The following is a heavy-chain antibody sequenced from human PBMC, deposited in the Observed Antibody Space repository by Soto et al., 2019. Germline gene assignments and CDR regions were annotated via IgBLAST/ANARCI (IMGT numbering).Heavy chain of an antibody. CDR3: ARDRSGWARDAFDI. Sequence: PGGSLRLSCAASGFTVSSNYMSWVRQAPGKGLEWVSVIYSGGSTYYADSVKGRFTISRDNSKNTLYLQMNSLRAEDTAVYYCARDRSGWARDAFDIWGQGTMVTV. J-gene: IGHJ3*02. CDR1: GFTVSSNY. D-gene: IGHD6-19*01. CDR2: IYSGGST. V-gene: IGHV3-53*01.